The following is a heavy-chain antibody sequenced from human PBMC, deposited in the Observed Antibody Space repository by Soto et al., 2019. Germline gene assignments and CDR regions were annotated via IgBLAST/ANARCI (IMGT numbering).Heavy chain of an antibody. Sequence: SETLSLTCTVSGGSISSSSYYWGWILQPPGKGLEWIGSIYYSGSTYYNPSLKSRVTISVDTSKNQFSLKLSSVTAADTAVYYCARHAIAAAGFYFDYWGQGTLVTVSS. CDR1: GGSISSSSYY. CDR3: ARHAIAAAGFYFDY. V-gene: IGHV4-39*01. D-gene: IGHD6-13*01. J-gene: IGHJ4*02. CDR2: IYYSGST.